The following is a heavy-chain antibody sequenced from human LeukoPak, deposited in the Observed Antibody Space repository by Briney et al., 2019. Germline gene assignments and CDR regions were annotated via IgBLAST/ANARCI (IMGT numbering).Heavy chain of an antibody. CDR1: GGSFSGYY. D-gene: IGHD3-10*01. J-gene: IGHJ6*04. Sequence: SETLSLTCAVYGGSFSGYYWSWIRQPPGKGLEWIGEINHSGSTNYNPSLKSRVTISVDTSKNQFSLKLSSVTAADTAVYYCARDPARSRNYYGSGSFVYYGMDVWGKGTTVTVSS. CDR2: INHSGST. V-gene: IGHV4-34*01. CDR3: ARDPARSRNYYGSGSFVYYGMDV.